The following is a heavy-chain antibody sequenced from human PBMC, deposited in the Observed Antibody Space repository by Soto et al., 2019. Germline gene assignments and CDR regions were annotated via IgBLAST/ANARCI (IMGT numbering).Heavy chain of an antibody. CDR1: GDSISSYNW. J-gene: IGHJ4*02. CDR3: ARREGDCRGGSCPYYHD. Sequence: QVHLQESGPRLVKPSETLSLTCDVSGDSISSYNWWTWVRQTPGKGLEWIGEVYHSGNTNYNPSLKSRVTISVDKSRKQFSLSLTSGTAADTAVYYCARREGDCRGGSCPYYHDWGQGTLVTASS. CDR2: VYHSGNT. D-gene: IGHD2-15*01. V-gene: IGHV4-4*02.